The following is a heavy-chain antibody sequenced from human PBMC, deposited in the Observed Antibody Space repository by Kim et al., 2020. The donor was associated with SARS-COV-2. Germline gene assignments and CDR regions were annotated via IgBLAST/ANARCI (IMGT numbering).Heavy chain of an antibody. Sequence: GGSLRLSCAASGFTFSSYAMSWVRQAPGKGLEWVSAISGSGGSTYYADSVKGRFTISRDNSKNTLYLQMNSLRAEDTAVYYCAKGGDRGYCTGGVCYTPRAFDIWGQGTMVTVSS. J-gene: IGHJ3*02. D-gene: IGHD2-8*02. V-gene: IGHV3-23*01. CDR2: ISGSGGST. CDR3: AKGGDRGYCTGGVCYTPRAFDI. CDR1: GFTFSSYA.